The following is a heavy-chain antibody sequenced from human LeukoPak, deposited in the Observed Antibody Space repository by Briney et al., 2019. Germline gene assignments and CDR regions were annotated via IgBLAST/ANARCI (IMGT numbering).Heavy chain of an antibody. CDR1: GFTFSSYG. Sequence: GGSLRLSCAASGFTFSSYGMHWVRQAPGKGLEWVAVISYDGSNKYYADSVKGRFTISRDNSKNTLYLQMNSLRAEDTAVYYCAKGPTADIVATVIDYWGRGTLVTVSS. D-gene: IGHD5-12*01. J-gene: IGHJ4*02. CDR3: AKGPTADIVATVIDY. V-gene: IGHV3-30*18. CDR2: ISYDGSNK.